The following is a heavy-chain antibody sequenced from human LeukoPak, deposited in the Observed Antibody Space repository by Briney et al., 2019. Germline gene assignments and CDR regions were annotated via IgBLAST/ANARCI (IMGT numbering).Heavy chain of an antibody. D-gene: IGHD7-27*01. CDR3: ARAIHGPLGAFDI. J-gene: IGHJ3*02. V-gene: IGHV3-11*06. Sequence: GGSLRLSCAASGFTFSDYYMSWIRQAPGKGLEWVSYISSSSSYTNYADSVKGRFIISKDNSKNTLYLQMNSLRAEDTAVYYCARAIHGPLGAFDIWGQGTMVTVSS. CDR1: GFTFSDYY. CDR2: ISSSSSYT.